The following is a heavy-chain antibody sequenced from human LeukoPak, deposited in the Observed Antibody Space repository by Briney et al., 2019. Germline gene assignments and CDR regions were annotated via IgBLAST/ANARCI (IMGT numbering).Heavy chain of an antibody. CDR1: GFTFSSYG. Sequence: PPGGSLRLSCAASGFTFSSYGMHWVRQAPGKGLEWVAFIRYDGSNKYYADSVKGRFTISRDNSKNTLYLQMNSLRAEDTAVYYCAKGGEYQLPTDYWGQGTLVTVSS. CDR3: AKGGEYQLPTDY. V-gene: IGHV3-30*02. J-gene: IGHJ4*02. D-gene: IGHD2-2*01. CDR2: IRYDGSNK.